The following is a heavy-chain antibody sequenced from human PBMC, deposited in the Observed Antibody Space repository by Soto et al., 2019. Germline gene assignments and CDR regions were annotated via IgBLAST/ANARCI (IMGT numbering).Heavy chain of an antibody. CDR1: GDTFTGYG. Sequence: GASVKVSCKASGDTFTGYGLRWVRQAPGQGLEWVGWISAYNGNRYYAQKLQGRVTMTTDSSTGTALMELRTLRSDDTAVYYCARDSDPHSYDPRHSLDYWGQGTLVTVS. CDR2: ISAYNGNR. J-gene: IGHJ4*02. D-gene: IGHD5-18*01. CDR3: ARDSDPHSYDPRHSLDY. V-gene: IGHV1-18*01.